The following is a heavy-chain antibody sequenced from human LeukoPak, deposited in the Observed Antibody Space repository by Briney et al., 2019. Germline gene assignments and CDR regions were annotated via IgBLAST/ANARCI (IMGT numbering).Heavy chain of an antibody. CDR1: GFTFSDYW. Sequence: GGSLRLSCAPSGFTFSDYWMYWVRHAPGKGLVWVSRISSDGSSTAYADSVKGRSTISRDNAKNTLYLQMNSLTAEDTAVYYCARARSGYKSDYWGQGTLVTVSS. J-gene: IGHJ4*02. CDR2: ISSDGSST. D-gene: IGHD3-22*01. V-gene: IGHV3-74*01. CDR3: ARARSGYKSDY.